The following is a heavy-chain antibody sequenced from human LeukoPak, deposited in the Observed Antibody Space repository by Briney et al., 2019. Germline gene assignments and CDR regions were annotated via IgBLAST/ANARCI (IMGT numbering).Heavy chain of an antibody. D-gene: IGHD5/OR15-5a*01. V-gene: IGHV5-51*01. CDR2: IYPGDSDT. CDR3: AMHRCRCKIGLCL. CDR1: GYSFTSYW. J-gene: IGHJ4*02. Sequence: GGSPNISCKGSGYSFTSYWLGWVRPMPRKGLEWKGIIYPGDSDTRYSPSFQGQVTISADKSMSTAYLHWSTVKATDIDMYECAMHRCRCKIGLCLRGQGTLVTVSS.